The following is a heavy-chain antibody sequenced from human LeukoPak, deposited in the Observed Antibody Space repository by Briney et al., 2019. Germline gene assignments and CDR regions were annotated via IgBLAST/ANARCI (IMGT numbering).Heavy chain of an antibody. Sequence: SETLSLTCTVSGGSMSSYYWSWIPQPPGKGLEWIGYIYYSGSTNYNPSLKSRVTISVDTSKNQFSLKLSSVTAADTAVYYCARSDCGGDCPDWYFDLWGRGTLVTVSS. CDR2: IYYSGST. D-gene: IGHD2-21*02. CDR3: ARSDCGGDCPDWYFDL. CDR1: GGSMSSYY. V-gene: IGHV4-59*08. J-gene: IGHJ2*01.